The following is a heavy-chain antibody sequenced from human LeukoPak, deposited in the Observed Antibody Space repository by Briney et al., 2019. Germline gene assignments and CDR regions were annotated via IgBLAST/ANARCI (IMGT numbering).Heavy chain of an antibody. V-gene: IGHV3-20*04. CDR3: ARSGLGRIYYYYMDV. D-gene: IGHD5-12*01. J-gene: IGHJ6*03. CDR1: GFTFDDYG. Sequence: GGSLRLSCAASGFTFDDYGMSWVRQAPGKGLEWVSGINWNGGSTGYADSVKGRFTISRDNAKNSLYLQMNSLRAEDTALYYCARSGLGRIYYYYMDVWGKGTTVTVSS. CDR2: INWNGGST.